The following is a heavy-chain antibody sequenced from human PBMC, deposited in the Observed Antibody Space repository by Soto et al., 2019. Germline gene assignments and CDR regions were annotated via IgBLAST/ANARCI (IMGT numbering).Heavy chain of an antibody. D-gene: IGHD3-22*01. CDR3: ARVGAVGGYLFDY. CDR2: IYYSGST. V-gene: IGHV4-59*08. Sequence: TSETLSPTCTVSGGSISSYYWGWIRQPPGKGLEWIGYIYYSGSTNYNPSLKSRVTISVDTSKNQFSLKLSSVTAADTAVYYCARVGAVGGYLFDYWGQGTLVTVSS. CDR1: GGSISSYY. J-gene: IGHJ4*02.